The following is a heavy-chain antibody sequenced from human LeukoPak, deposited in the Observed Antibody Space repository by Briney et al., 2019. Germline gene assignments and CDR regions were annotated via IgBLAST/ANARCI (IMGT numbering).Heavy chain of an antibody. J-gene: IGHJ4*02. CDR1: GGSISSGGYS. CDR2: IYHSGST. D-gene: IGHD4-17*01. V-gene: IGHV4-30-2*01. Sequence: ASQTLSLTCAVSGGSISSGGYSWSWIRQPPGKGLEWIGYIYHSGSTYYNPSLKSRVTISVDGSKNQFSLKLSSVTAADTAVYYCARSGNTVTTTLFDYWGQGTLVTVSS. CDR3: ARSGNTVTTTLFDY.